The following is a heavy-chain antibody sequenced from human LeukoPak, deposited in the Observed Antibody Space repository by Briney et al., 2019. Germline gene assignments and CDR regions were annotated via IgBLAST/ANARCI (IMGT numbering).Heavy chain of an antibody. Sequence: QPGRSLRLSCAASGFTFSNYGMHWVRQPPGKGLEWVSVISLDGGIKYYTDSVKGRFTISRDNSQNTLYLQMNSLRAEDTAVYYCAKDYYGSGGQGTLVTVSS. D-gene: IGHD3-10*01. J-gene: IGHJ4*02. CDR2: ISLDGGIK. CDR3: AKDYYGS. CDR1: GFTFSNYG. V-gene: IGHV3-30*18.